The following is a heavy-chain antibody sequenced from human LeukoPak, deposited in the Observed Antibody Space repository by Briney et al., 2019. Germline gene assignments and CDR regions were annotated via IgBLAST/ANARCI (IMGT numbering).Heavy chain of an antibody. J-gene: IGHJ4*02. Sequence: GGSLRLSCAASGFSFSNYGMHWVRQAPGKGLEWVAFIRFDGSDRYYTDSVKGRFTLYRDISRNTLCLQMNSLRADDTAVYYCAKAGAMILQHYFDYWGQGTLVTVSS. CDR2: IRFDGSDR. V-gene: IGHV3-30*02. D-gene: IGHD3-22*01. CDR1: GFSFSNYG. CDR3: AKAGAMILQHYFDY.